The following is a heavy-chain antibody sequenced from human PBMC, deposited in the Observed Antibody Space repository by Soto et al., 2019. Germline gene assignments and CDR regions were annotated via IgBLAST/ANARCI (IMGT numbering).Heavy chain of an antibody. Sequence: QITLKESGPTLVKPTQTLTLTYTFSGFSLSTPGAGVGWIRRPPGKDLEWLALLYWDDEKGYRPSLKSLLTITKDTSKNQVVMTMANMNPVDTATYYCVSGSFPNWFDPWGQGTLVIVSS. CDR1: GFSLSTPGAG. CDR3: VSGSFPNWFDP. D-gene: IGHD3-10*01. V-gene: IGHV2-5*02. J-gene: IGHJ5*02. CDR2: LYWDDEK.